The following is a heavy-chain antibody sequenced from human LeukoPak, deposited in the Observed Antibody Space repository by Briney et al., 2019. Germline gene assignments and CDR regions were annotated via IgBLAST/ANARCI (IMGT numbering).Heavy chain of an antibody. CDR2: IYTSGST. V-gene: IGHV4-4*07. CDR1: GGSISSYY. CDR3: ARLGFWSVHRVYAMDV. Sequence: PSETLSLTCTVSGGSISSYYWSWIRQPAGKGLEWIGRIYTSGSTNYNPSLKSRVTMSVDTSKNQIYLRLRSVTAADTAVYYCARLGFWSVHRVYAMDVWGQGTTVTVSS. D-gene: IGHD3-3*01. J-gene: IGHJ6*02.